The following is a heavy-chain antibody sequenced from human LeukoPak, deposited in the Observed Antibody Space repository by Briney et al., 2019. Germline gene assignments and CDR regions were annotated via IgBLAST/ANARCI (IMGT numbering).Heavy chain of an antibody. CDR1: GGSVSSGSYY. CDR3: AMAYYYDSSGYYGTDAFDI. V-gene: IGHV4-61*01. CDR2: IYYSGST. J-gene: IGHJ3*02. D-gene: IGHD3-22*01. Sequence: KPSETLSLTCTVSGGSVSSGSYYWSWIRQPPGKGLEWIGYIYYSGSTNYNPSLKSRVTISVDTSKNQFSLKLSSATAADTAVYYCAMAYYYDSSGYYGTDAFDIWGQGTMVTVSS.